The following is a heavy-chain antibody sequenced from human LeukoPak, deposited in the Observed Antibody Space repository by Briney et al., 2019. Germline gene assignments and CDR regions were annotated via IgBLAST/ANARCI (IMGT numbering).Heavy chain of an antibody. Sequence: SETLSLTCTVSGGSISSGDYYWSWIRQPPWKGLEWIGYIYYSGSTYYNPSLKSRVTISVDTSKNQFSLKLSSVTAADTAVYYCARAGASCSSTSCYGQNWFNPWGQGTLVTVSS. V-gene: IGHV4-30-4*08. J-gene: IGHJ5*02. D-gene: IGHD2-2*01. CDR3: ARAGASCSSTSCYGQNWFNP. CDR2: IYYSGST. CDR1: GGSISSGDYY.